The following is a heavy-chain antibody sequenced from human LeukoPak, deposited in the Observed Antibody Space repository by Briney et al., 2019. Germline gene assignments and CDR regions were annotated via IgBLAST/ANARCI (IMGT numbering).Heavy chain of an antibody. CDR3: ARRVQVPAAIADAFDI. Sequence: GESLKISCKGSGYSFTSYWIGWVRQMPGKGLEWMGIIYPGDSDTRYSPSLQGQVTISADKSISTAYLQWSSLKASDTATYYCARRVQVPAAIADAFDIWGQGTMVTVSS. CDR2: IYPGDSDT. V-gene: IGHV5-51*01. CDR1: GYSFTSYW. D-gene: IGHD2-2*02. J-gene: IGHJ3*02.